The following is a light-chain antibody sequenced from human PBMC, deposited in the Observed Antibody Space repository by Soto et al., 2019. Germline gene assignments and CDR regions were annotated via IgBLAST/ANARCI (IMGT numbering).Light chain of an antibody. CDR1: LSVSVY. V-gene: IGKV3-11*01. CDR2: DAS. Sequence: VVLTQSPATPSLSPGERATLSCRTSLSVSVYLDWYQQKPGQAPRLLISDASNRATGIPARFSGSGSGTDFTLTISSLEPKDFAVYYCQQRSNWPIIFGQGTRLEIK. J-gene: IGKJ5*01. CDR3: QQRSNWPII.